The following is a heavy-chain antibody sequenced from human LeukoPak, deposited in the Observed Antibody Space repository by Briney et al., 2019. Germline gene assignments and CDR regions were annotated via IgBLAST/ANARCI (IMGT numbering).Heavy chain of an antibody. J-gene: IGHJ4*02. CDR2: ISYSGST. CDR3: ARVGRGDHTWGSYYHDH. V-gene: IGHV4-59*01. Sequence: SETLSLTCTVSGDSISSYHWSWIRQPPGKGLEWIGYISYSGSTNYNPSLKSRVTISVDTSKNQFSLKLSSVTAADTAVYYCARVGRGDHTWGSYYHDHWGQGTLVTVSS. CDR1: GDSISSYH. D-gene: IGHD3-16*01.